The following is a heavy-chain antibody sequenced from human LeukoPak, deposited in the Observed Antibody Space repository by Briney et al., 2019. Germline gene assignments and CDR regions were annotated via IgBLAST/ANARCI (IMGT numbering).Heavy chain of an antibody. CDR2: IREDGSEK. D-gene: IGHD2-8*01. V-gene: IGHV3-7*01. CDR1: GFTFSSSW. CDR3: ARGPTNGQAFDY. J-gene: IGHJ4*02. Sequence: PGGSLRLSCAASGFTFSSSWMTWVSQAPGKGLEWVASIREDGSEKTSVDSVKGRFTISRDNAKNSLYLQMDSLRAEDTAVYYCARGPTNGQAFDYWGQGTLVSVSS.